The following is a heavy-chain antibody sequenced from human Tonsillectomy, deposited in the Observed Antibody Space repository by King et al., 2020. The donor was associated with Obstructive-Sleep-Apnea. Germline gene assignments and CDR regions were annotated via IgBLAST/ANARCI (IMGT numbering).Heavy chain of an antibody. CDR1: GFTFSSYA. Sequence: EVQLVESGGGMAQPGGSLRLSCAASGFTFSSYAISWVRQAPGKGLEWVSAINTRGTTFYAGSVRGRFTISRDNSKYTVDLQVNSLRAEDTALYYCAKEGGGSGVYWVDSWGQGTLVTVSS. J-gene: IGHJ4*02. V-gene: IGHV3-23*04. CDR3: AKEGGGSGVYWVDS. CDR2: INTRGTT. D-gene: IGHD3-10*01.